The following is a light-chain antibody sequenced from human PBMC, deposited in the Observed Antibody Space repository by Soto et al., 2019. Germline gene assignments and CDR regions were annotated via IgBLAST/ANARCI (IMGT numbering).Light chain of an antibody. CDR3: AAWDDSLNAFYV. CDR2: DNH. J-gene: IGLJ1*01. Sequence: VLTQPPSVSGTPGQRVTISCSGSRSNIGSNTVNWYQDLPGTAPKLLVYDNHHRPSGVPDRFSGSKSGTSASLAISGLQSEDEAEYYCAAWDDSLNAFYVFGTGTKV. V-gene: IGLV1-44*01. CDR1: RSNIGSNT.